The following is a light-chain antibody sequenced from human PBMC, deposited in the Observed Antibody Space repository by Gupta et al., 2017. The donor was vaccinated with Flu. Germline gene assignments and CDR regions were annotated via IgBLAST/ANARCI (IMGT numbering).Light chain of an antibody. Sequence: EIVLTQSPGTLSLSPGERATLSCRASQTINNNYLAWYQQKPGQAPRLLIYVASSRATGIPDRFSGSGYGTDFTLTISRREPEDFAVYYCQQYGNSSLYIFGQGTKLEIK. CDR2: VAS. CDR1: QTINNNY. V-gene: IGKV3-20*01. CDR3: QQYGNSSLYI. J-gene: IGKJ2*01.